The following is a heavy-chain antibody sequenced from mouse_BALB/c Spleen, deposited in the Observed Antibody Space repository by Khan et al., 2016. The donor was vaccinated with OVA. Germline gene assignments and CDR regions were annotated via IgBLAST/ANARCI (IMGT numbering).Heavy chain of an antibody. CDR3: TRGGYSPFAY. CDR1: GYSFTSYL. CDR2: IYPGNSDT. V-gene: IGHV1-5*01. J-gene: IGHJ3*01. D-gene: IGHD2-12*01. Sequence: EVQLQESGTVLARPGASVKMSCKASGYSFTSYLIHWVKQRPGQGLEWIGDIYPGNSDTSYNQKFKDKAKLTAGTSASTAYMELSSLTNEDSAVXYCTRGGYSPFAYWGQGTLVTVSA.